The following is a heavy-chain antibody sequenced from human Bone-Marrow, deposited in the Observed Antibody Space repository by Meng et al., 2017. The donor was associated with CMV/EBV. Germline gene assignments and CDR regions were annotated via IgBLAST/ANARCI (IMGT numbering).Heavy chain of an antibody. CDR2: ISGHNDNT. CDR1: GYTFTNYG. Sequence: ASVKVSCKASGYTFTNYGISWVRQAPGQGLEWMGWISGHNDNTKYAQKVQGRVTMTTDTSTSTAYMELRSLRSDDTATYYCARVNQRRGVRPNYYYYGMDVWGQGTTVTVSS. D-gene: IGHD3-10*01. CDR3: ARVNQRRGVRPNYYYYGMDV. J-gene: IGHJ6*02. V-gene: IGHV1-18*01.